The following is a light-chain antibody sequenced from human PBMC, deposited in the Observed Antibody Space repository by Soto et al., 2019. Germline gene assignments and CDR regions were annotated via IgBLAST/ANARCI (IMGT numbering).Light chain of an antibody. CDR2: GVT. V-gene: IGLV2-14*01. CDR1: SSDIGAYNY. CDR3: FSHRSGDSHV. Sequence: QSLLTQPASRYGSPGQSLTISYTGTSSDIGAYNYVSWYQQYPGKAPKLMIYGVTNRPSGVSNRFSGSKTGNTASLTISGLQGEDEADYYCFSHRSGDSHVFGTGTKGTV. J-gene: IGLJ1*01.